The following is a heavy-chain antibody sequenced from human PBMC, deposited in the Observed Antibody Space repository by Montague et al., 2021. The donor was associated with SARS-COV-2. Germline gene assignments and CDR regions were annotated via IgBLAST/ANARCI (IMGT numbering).Heavy chain of an antibody. CDR1: GGSTSNYY. Sequence: SETLSLTCTVSGGSTSNYYWCWIRQPPGKGLEWIGYVYYNGSTNYNPSLKSRVTISVDTSKNQFSLKLSSVTAADTAVYYCARVQRGYYYGLGVSAHFDYWGQGTLVTVSS. CDR2: VYYNGST. CDR3: ARVQRGYYYGLGVSAHFDY. V-gene: IGHV4-59*01. D-gene: IGHD3-10*01. J-gene: IGHJ4*02.